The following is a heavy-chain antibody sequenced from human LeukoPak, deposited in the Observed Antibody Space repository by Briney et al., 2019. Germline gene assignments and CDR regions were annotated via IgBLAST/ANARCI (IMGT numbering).Heavy chain of an antibody. D-gene: IGHD3-16*01. CDR2: ISAYNGNT. J-gene: IGHJ6*02. CDR3: ASPRGTPPYYYYGMDV. Sequence: ASVKVSCKASGYTFTSYGISWVRQAPGQGLEWMGWISAYNGNTNYAQKLQGRVTMTTDTSTSTAYMELSSLRSEDTAVYYCASPRGTPPYYYYGMDVWGQGTTVTVSS. CDR1: GYTFTSYG. V-gene: IGHV1-18*01.